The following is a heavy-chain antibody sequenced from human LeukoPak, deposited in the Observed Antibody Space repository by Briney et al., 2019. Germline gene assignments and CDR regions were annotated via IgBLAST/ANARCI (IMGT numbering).Heavy chain of an antibody. CDR2: ISGSGGST. CDR3: ARGYDYVWGSYRPYYFDY. Sequence: GGTLRLSCAASGFTFSSYGMSWVRQAPGKGLEWVSAISGSGGSTYYADSVKGRFTISRDNSKNTLYLQMNSLRAEDTAVYYCARGYDYVWGSYRPYYFDYWGQGTLVTVSS. D-gene: IGHD3-16*02. J-gene: IGHJ4*02. V-gene: IGHV3-23*01. CDR1: GFTFSSYG.